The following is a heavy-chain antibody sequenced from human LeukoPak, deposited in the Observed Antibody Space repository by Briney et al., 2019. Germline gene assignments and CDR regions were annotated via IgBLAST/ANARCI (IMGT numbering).Heavy chain of an antibody. Sequence: SETLSLTCTLSGGSISTYYWSWIRQPPGKGLEWIGYIYHSGSTNYNPSLKSRVTISVDTSKNQFSLKLSSVTAADTAVYYCARDSGDRWSPYWYFDLWGRGTLVTVSS. J-gene: IGHJ2*01. CDR1: GGSISTYY. D-gene: IGHD4-23*01. V-gene: IGHV4-59*01. CDR2: IYHSGST. CDR3: ARDSGDRWSPYWYFDL.